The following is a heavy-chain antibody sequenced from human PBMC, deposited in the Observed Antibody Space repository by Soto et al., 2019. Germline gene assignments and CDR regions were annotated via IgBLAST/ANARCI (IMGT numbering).Heavy chain of an antibody. CDR2: INPNSGGT. Sequence: GASVKVSCKASGYTFTGYYMHWVRQAPGQGLEWMGWINPNSGGTNYAQKFQGRVTMTRDTSISTAYMELSSLRSEDTAVYYCARDAGNWNKSKLYYYYGMDVWGQGTTVTVSS. CDR3: ARDAGNWNKSKLYYYYGMDV. V-gene: IGHV1-2*02. D-gene: IGHD1-20*01. CDR1: GYTFTGYY. J-gene: IGHJ6*02.